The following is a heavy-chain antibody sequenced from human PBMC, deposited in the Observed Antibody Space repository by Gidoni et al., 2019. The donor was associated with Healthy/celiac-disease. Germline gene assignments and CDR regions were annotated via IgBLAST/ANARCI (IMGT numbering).Heavy chain of an antibody. J-gene: IGHJ4*02. Sequence: EVQLVESGGGVVQPGGSLRLSCAASGFAFDDDAMHWVRQAPGKGLEWVSLISGDGGSTYYADSVKGRFTISRANSKISLYLQMNSLRTEDTALYYCAKDKGHYYDSSGYLPGDYWGQGPLVTVSS. D-gene: IGHD3-22*01. CDR3: AKDKGHYYDSSGYLPGDY. CDR1: GFAFDDDA. V-gene: IGHV3-43*02. CDR2: ISGDGGST.